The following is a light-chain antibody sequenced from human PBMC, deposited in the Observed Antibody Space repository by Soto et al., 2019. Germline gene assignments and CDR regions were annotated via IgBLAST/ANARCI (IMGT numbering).Light chain of an antibody. CDR1: QSVSSSY. CDR3: QQYSNSPTT. CDR2: GTS. J-gene: IGKJ2*01. Sequence: EIVLTQSPGTLSLSPGDRATLSCRTSQSVSSSYLAWYQQKPGQAPRLLIYGTSSRATGIPDRFSGSGSGTDFTLTINRLEPEDFAVYYCQQYSNSPTTFGQGTKVE. V-gene: IGKV3-20*01.